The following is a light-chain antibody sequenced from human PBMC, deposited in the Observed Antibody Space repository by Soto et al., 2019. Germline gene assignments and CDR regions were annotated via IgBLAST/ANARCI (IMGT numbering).Light chain of an antibody. CDR2: DVS. V-gene: IGLV2-14*01. CDR3: SSYTGSSPI. J-gene: IGLJ2*01. Sequence: QSALTQPASVSGSPGPSITISCTGTINDIGSYKYVSWYQQHPGRAPQLIIYDVSYRPSGVSDRFSGSKSGNTASLTISGLRAEDEADYYCSSYTGSSPIFGGGTTLTVL. CDR1: INDIGSYKY.